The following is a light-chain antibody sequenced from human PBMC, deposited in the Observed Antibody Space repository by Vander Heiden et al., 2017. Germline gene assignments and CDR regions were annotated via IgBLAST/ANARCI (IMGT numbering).Light chain of an antibody. CDR1: QNIGPK. Sequence: DVQMTQSPSTLSASPGDRVTITCRASQNIGPKLAWYQRKPGKAPRLLICKASAVESGVPSGFSGGGSGTEFTLTIRSLQPDDLGTYYCQQDESYPLTFGGGTKVEIK. J-gene: IGKJ4*01. CDR2: KAS. CDR3: QQDESYPLT. V-gene: IGKV1-5*03.